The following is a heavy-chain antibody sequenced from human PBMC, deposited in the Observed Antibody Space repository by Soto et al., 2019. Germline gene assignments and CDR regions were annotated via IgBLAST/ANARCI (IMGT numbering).Heavy chain of an antibody. CDR2: ISYDGSNK. D-gene: IGHD4-4*01. V-gene: IGHV3-30*18. J-gene: IGHJ6*02. CDR3: AKDSNFNYYYYYGMDV. Sequence: QVQLVESGGGVVQPGRSLRLSCAASGFTFSSYGMHWVRQAPGKGLEWVAVISYDGSNKYYADSVKGRFTISRDNSKNTLYLQMNSLRAEDTAVYYCAKDSNFNYYYYYGMDVWGQGTTVTVSS. CDR1: GFTFSSYG.